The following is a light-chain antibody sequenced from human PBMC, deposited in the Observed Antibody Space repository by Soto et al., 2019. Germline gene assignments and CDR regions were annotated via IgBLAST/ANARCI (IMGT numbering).Light chain of an antibody. Sequence: ETVMTQSPATLSVSPGGRATLSCRASQSISDTLAWYQQKPGQAPRLLIHGASTRATGFPARFSGSGSGTEFTLTISRLEPEDFAVYYCQHYGSSPLTFGGGTKVDIK. CDR3: QHYGSSPLT. CDR1: QSISDT. V-gene: IGKV3-15*01. CDR2: GAS. J-gene: IGKJ4*01.